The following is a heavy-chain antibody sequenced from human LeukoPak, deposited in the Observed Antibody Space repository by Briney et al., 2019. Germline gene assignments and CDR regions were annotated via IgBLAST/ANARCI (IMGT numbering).Heavy chain of an antibody. D-gene: IGHD2-2*01. V-gene: IGHV1-18*01. CDR1: GGTFSSYA. Sequence: GASVKVSCKASGGTFSSYAISWVRQAPGQGLEWMGWISAYNGNTNYAQKLQGRVTMTTDTSTSTAYMELSSLRSEDTAVYYCARDARYCSSTSCSRYYYYYYYMDVWGKGTTVTVSS. J-gene: IGHJ6*03. CDR3: ARDARYCSSTSCSRYYYYYYYMDV. CDR2: ISAYNGNT.